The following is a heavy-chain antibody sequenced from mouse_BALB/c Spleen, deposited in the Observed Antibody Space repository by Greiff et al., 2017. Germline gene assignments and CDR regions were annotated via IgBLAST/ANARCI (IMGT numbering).Heavy chain of an antibody. V-gene: IGHV5-12-2*01. J-gene: IGHJ4*01. CDR1: GFTFSSYT. D-gene: IGHD1-1*01. Sequence: EVQLVESGGGLVQPGGSLKLSCAASGFTFSSYTMSWVRQTPEKRLEWVAYISNGGGSTYYPDTVKGRFTISRDNAKNTLYLQMSSLKSEDTAMYYCARLGDYGDAMDYWGQGTSVTVSS. CDR3: ARLGDYGDAMDY. CDR2: ISNGGGST.